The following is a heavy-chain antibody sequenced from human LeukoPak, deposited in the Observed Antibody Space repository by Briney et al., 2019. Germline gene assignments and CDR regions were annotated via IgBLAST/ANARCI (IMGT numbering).Heavy chain of an antibody. Sequence: ASVKVPCKASGYTFTSYYMHWVRQAPGQGLEWMGIINPSGGSTSYAQKFQGRVAMTRDTSTSTVYMELSSLRSEDTAVYYCARGRQGVGTFDYWGQGTLVTVSS. D-gene: IGHD2-8*01. CDR1: GYTFTSYY. J-gene: IGHJ4*02. V-gene: IGHV1-46*01. CDR3: ARGRQGVGTFDY. CDR2: INPSGGST.